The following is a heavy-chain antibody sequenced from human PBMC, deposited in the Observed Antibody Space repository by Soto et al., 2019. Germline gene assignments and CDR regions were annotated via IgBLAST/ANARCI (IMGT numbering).Heavy chain of an antibody. Sequence: QVQLVQSGAEVKKPWASVKVSCKASGYTFTSYDINWVRQATGQGLEWMGWMNPNSGNTGDAQKFQGIVTMTRNTSISTAYMELSSLRSEDTAVYYCARGIGAAGKTDYWGQGTLVTVSS. D-gene: IGHD6-13*01. V-gene: IGHV1-8*01. J-gene: IGHJ4*02. CDR3: ARGIGAAGKTDY. CDR1: GYTFTSYD. CDR2: MNPNSGNT.